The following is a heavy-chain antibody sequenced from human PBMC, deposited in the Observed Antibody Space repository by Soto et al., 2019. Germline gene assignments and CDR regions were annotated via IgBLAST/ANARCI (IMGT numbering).Heavy chain of an antibody. CDR3: ARGSFGDYWYDYMDV. V-gene: IGHV3-33*01. CDR2: TWYDGSNK. CDR1: GFTFSRYG. J-gene: IGHJ6*03. Sequence: QVQLVESGGGVVQPGRSLRLSCAAPGFTFSRYGMHWVRQAPGKGLEWVAVTWYDGSNKYYADSVKGRFTIARDNSKNRLCLQMNCLRAEDMVVYCCARGSFGDYWYDYMDVWGKGTTVTVSS. D-gene: IGHD3-10*01.